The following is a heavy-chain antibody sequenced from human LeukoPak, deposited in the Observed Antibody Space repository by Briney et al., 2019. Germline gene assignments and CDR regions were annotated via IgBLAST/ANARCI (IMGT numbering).Heavy chain of an antibody. V-gene: IGHV3-21*01. J-gene: IGHJ5*02. D-gene: IGHD2-21*01. CDR3: AKMVSATMRNWFDP. CDR1: GFSFSSYN. CDR2: ISSSSSYM. Sequence: GGSLRLSCEAFGFSFSSYNMGWVRPPPGKGLEWVSSISSSSSYMYYADSVKGRFTISRDNAKNSLYLQMNSLRAEDTAVYYCAKMVSATMRNWFDPWGHGTQVTVSS.